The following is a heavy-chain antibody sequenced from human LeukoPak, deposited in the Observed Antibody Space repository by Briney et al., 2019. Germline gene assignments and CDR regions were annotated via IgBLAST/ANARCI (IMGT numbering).Heavy chain of an antibody. D-gene: IGHD2-2*01. CDR2: IYSGGST. CDR1: GFTVSSNY. CDR3: VRESIVVVPTTMDDASDI. Sequence: PGGSLRLSCAASGFTVSSNYMSWVRQAPGKGLEWVSVIYSGGSTYYADSVKGRFAISRDNAKNALYLQMHSLRVEDTAVYYCVRESIVVVPTTMDDASDIWGQGTMVTVSS. J-gene: IGHJ3*02. V-gene: IGHV3-53*01.